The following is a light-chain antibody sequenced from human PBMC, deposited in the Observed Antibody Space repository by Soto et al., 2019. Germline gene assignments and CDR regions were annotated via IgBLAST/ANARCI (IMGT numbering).Light chain of an antibody. CDR1: QSVSSSY. CDR2: GAT. V-gene: IGKV3D-15*01. J-gene: IGKJ4*01. Sequence: EIVLTQSPGTLSLSPGERATLSCRASQSVSSSYLAWYQQKPGQAPRLLIYGATTRATGIPARFSGSGSGTEFSLTISSLQSEDFALYYCQQYKKWPPLTFGGGTKVDI. CDR3: QQYKKWPPLT.